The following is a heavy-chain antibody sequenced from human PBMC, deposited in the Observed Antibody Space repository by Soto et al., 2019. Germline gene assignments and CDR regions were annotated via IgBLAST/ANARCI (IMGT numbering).Heavy chain of an antibody. Sequence: PGGSLRLSCAASGFTFSSYAMHWVRQAPGKGLEWVAVISYDGSNKYYADSVKGRFTISRDNSKNTLYLQMNSLRAEDTAVYYCAKDLNSYYDILTGSWFDPWGQGTLVTVSS. V-gene: IGHV3-30-3*01. CDR2: ISYDGSNK. CDR1: GFTFSSYA. J-gene: IGHJ5*02. CDR3: AKDLNSYYDILTGSWFDP. D-gene: IGHD3-9*01.